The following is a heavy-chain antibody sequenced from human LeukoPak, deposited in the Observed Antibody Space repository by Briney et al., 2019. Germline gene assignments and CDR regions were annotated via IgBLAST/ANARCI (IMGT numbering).Heavy chain of an antibody. V-gene: IGHV3-74*01. Sequence: PGGSLRLSCAASGFTFSSSWMHWVRQTPGKGLLWVSYISPDGSTTNYADSVKGRFAISRDNPKNTLYLQLNSLSAEDTAVYYCARNGVASTYDIWGQGTMVTVSS. CDR3: ARNGVASTYDI. D-gene: IGHD2-8*01. CDR2: ISPDGSTT. J-gene: IGHJ3*02. CDR1: GFTFSSSW.